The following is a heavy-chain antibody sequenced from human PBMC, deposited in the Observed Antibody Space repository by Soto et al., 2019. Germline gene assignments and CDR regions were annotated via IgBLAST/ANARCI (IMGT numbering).Heavy chain of an antibody. J-gene: IGHJ4*02. Sequence: PGGSLRLSCAASGFTFSNYAMNWVRQAPGKGPEWVSSISSSSTYIYYADSVRGRFTISRDNTRSSLYLQMNSLRAEDTAIYYCTRDLPGRLYSSSHWYFEYWGQGILVTVSS. D-gene: IGHD6-13*01. CDR2: ISSSSTYI. V-gene: IGHV3-21*01. CDR3: TRDLPGRLYSSSHWYFEY. CDR1: GFTFSNYA.